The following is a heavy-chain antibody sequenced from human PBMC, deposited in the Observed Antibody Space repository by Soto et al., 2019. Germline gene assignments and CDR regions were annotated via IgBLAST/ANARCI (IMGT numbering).Heavy chain of an antibody. CDR3: SSSPQIGNKWYFDL. CDR2: ISGSGGST. D-gene: IGHD6-13*01. V-gene: IGHV3-23*01. J-gene: IGHJ2*01. CDR1: GFTFSSYA. Sequence: EVQLLESGGGLVQPGGSLRLSCAASGFTFSSYAMSWVHQAPGKGLEWVSAISGSGGSTYYADSVKGRFTISRDNSKNTLYLQMNSLRAEDTAVYYCSSSPQIGNKWYFDLWGRGTLVTVSS.